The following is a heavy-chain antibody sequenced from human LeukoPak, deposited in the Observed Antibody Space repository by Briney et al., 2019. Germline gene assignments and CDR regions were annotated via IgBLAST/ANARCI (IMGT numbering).Heavy chain of an antibody. CDR1: GFSFSDSA. CDR2: ISDTGGRT. D-gene: IGHD3-3*01. CDR3: SKGALDFDFWRFDL. V-gene: IGHV3-23*01. Sequence: PGGSLRLSCAASGFSFSDSALSWVRHSPGEGLKWVSSISDTGGRTYYADSVKGRFTITRDNSRNTVNLQMNSLRAGDTARYYCSKGALDFDFWRFDLWGQGILVIVSS. J-gene: IGHJ5*02.